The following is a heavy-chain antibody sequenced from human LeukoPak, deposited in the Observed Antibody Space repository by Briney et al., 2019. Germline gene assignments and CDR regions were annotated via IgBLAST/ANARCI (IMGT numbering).Heavy chain of an antibody. CDR3: ARVTGYMIGDYFDY. D-gene: IGHD3-22*01. V-gene: IGHV4-59*01. CDR2: IYYSGIT. J-gene: IGHJ4*02. Sequence: SETLSLTCTVSGGSISSYYWSWIRQPPGKGLEWIGYIYYSGITNYNPSLKSRVTISVETSKNQFSLKLSSVTAADTAVYYCARVTGYMIGDYFDYWGQGTLVTVSS. CDR1: GGSISSYY.